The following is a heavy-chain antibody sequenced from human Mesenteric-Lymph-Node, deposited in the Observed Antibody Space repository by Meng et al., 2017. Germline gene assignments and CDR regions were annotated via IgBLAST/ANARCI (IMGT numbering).Heavy chain of an antibody. V-gene: IGHV3-7*01. Sequence: GESLKISCAASGFTFRNYWMSWVRQAPGKGLEWVACIKKDGSEIYYVDSVKGRFTISRDNAKNSLYLQMDSLRAEDTAVYYCARVGGTFDYWGQGTLVTVSS. CDR2: IKKDGSEI. CDR1: GFTFRNYW. J-gene: IGHJ4*02. CDR3: ARVGGTFDY. D-gene: IGHD1-26*01.